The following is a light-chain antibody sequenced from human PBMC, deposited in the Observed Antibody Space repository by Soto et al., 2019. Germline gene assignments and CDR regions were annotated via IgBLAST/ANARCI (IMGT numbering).Light chain of an antibody. CDR1: QSVSSSY. CDR2: GAS. CDR3: QKYGSSPPWT. Sequence: EVVLQKSPGTMSLSPGEGATLSCRARQSVSSSYLAWYQQNPGQAPRLLIYGASSRATGIPDRFSGSGSGTDFTLTIRRLEPEDLAVYYCQKYGSSPPWTFGQGTKVAI. J-gene: IGKJ1*01. V-gene: IGKV3-20*01.